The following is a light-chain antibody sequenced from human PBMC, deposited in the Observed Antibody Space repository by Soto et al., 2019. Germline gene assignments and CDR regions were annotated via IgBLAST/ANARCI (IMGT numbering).Light chain of an antibody. CDR1: RSNIGAGYD. CDR3: QSYDSSLSGSIV. V-gene: IGLV1-40*01. CDR2: RDT. Sequence: QSVLTQPPSVSGAPGQRVTISCTGSRSNIGAGYDVHWYQQVPATAPKLLIYRDTTRPSGVPDRFSGSKSGTSASLAITGLLAEDEADYFCQSYDSSLSGSIVFGAGTKATVL. J-gene: IGLJ1*01.